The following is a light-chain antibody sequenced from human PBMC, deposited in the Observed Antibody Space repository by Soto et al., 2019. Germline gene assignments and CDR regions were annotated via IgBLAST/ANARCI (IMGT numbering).Light chain of an antibody. CDR3: CSYTGSLTLL. Sequence: QSVLTQPASVSGSPGQSITISCTGSSSDVGGYDYVSWYRQHPGKAPKLMIYEVSNRPSGVSNRFSGSKSGNTASLTISGLQAEDEADYYCCSYTGSLTLLFGGGTKLTVL. CDR1: SSDVGGYDY. CDR2: EVS. J-gene: IGLJ2*01. V-gene: IGLV2-14*01.